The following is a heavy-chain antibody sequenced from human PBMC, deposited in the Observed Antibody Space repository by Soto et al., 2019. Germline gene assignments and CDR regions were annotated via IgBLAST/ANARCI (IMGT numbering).Heavy chain of an antibody. CDR1: GFTFSSYA. CDR2: ISGSGGST. Sequence: EVQLLESGGGLVQPGGSLRLSCAASGFTFSSYAMSWVRQAPGKGLEWVSAISGSGGSTYYADSVKGRFTISRDNSKNTLDLQMNSLRAEGTAVYYCAKDRNWNPLEPFAYWGQGTLVTVSS. CDR3: AKDRNWNPLEPFAY. J-gene: IGHJ4*02. V-gene: IGHV3-23*01. D-gene: IGHD1-20*01.